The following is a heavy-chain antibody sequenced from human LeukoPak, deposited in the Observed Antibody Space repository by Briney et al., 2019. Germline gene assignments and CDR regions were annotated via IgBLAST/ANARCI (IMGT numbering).Heavy chain of an antibody. CDR3: ASYPGDHVGNWFDP. D-gene: IGHD4-17*01. V-gene: IGHV4-31*02. CDR1: GGSISSGGYY. J-gene: IGHJ5*02. Sequence: SETLSLTCTVSGGSISSGGYYWSWIRQHPGKGLEWIGYIYYSGSTYYNPSLKSRITISVDTSKNQFSLRLSSVTAADTAFYYCASYPGDHVGNWFDPWAQETLATVSS. CDR2: IYYSGST.